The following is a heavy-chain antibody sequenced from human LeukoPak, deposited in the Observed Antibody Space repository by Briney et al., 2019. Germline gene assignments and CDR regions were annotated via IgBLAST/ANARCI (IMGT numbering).Heavy chain of an antibody. V-gene: IGHV4-34*01. CDR1: GGSFSDYY. J-gene: IGHJ4*02. CDR2: INHSGST. Sequence: SETLSLTCAVYGGSFSDYYWSWIRQPPGKGLEWIGEINHSGSTNYNPSLKSRVTISVDTSKNQFSLKLSSVTAADTAVYYCARGRYYDFWSGLYYFDYWGQGTLVTGSS. CDR3: ARGRYYDFWSGLYYFDY. D-gene: IGHD3-3*01.